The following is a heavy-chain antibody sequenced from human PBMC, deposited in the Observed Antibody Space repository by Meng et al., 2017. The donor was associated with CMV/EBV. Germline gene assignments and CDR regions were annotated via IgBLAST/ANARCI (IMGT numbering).Heavy chain of an antibody. CDR2: INSDGSST. J-gene: IGHJ4*02. CDR1: GFAFSSYA. Sequence: GGSLRLSCAASGFAFSSYALHWVRQAPGKGLVWVSRINSDGSSTSYADSVKGRFTISRDNAKNTLYLQMNSLRAEDTAVYYCARGDFWSGSLDLWGQGTLVTVSS. D-gene: IGHD3-3*01. V-gene: IGHV3-74*01. CDR3: ARGDFWSGSLDL.